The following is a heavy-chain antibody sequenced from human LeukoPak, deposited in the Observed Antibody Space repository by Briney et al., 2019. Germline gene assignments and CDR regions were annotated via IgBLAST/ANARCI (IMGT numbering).Heavy chain of an antibody. CDR2: ISSNGGST. CDR3: ARGAAPPYDILTGYYFDY. D-gene: IGHD3-9*01. Sequence: GGSLRLSCAASGFTFSSYAMHWVRQAPGKGLEYVSAISSNGGSTYYANAVKGRFTISRDNSKNTLYIQMRSLRAADMDVYSCARGAAPPYDILTGYYFDYWGQGNLVTVSS. CDR1: GFTFSSYA. V-gene: IGHV3-64*01. J-gene: IGHJ4*02.